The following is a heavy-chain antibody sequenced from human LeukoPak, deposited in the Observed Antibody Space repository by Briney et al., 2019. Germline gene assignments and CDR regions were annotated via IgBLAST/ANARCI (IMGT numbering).Heavy chain of an antibody. V-gene: IGHV1-58*01. D-gene: IGHD3-16*01. CDR1: GFTSTNFA. J-gene: IGHJ4*02. CDR2: IIVGSGAT. CDR3: AADLSNPRMGASYLDS. Sequence: SVKVSCKASGFTSTNFAVQWVRQARGQRLEWIGWIIVGSGATKCAQDFQERVTITRDLSTSTLYMELRSLTAEDTAVYYCAADLSNPRMGASYLDSWGQGTLVTVSS.